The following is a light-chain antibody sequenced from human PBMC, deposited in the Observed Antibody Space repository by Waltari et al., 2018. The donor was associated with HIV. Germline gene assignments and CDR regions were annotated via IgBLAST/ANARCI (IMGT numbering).Light chain of an antibody. J-gene: IGLJ3*02. Sequence: QPVVTQSSSASASLGSSVKLTCTLSSGHSGDFIPWHQQKPGKDPLYLMKVDAGCGVYSEGTGVPVRFSGSSSGADRYLTISNLQFEDEADYYCETWDSSTWVFGGGTRLTVL. CDR2: VDAGCGVY. CDR3: ETWDSSTWV. V-gene: IGLV4-60*02. CDR1: SGHSGDF.